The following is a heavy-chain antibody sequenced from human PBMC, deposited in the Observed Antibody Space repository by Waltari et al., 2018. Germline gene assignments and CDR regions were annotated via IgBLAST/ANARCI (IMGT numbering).Heavy chain of an antibody. CDR3: ARVGDYASGSPRFDY. D-gene: IGHD3-10*01. Sequence: QVQLQQWGAGLLKPSETLSLTCAVYGGSFTDPYWTWIRQPPGKGLEWVGEITNSGTTNYNQALKCLVSKSVDTAKTQFSLKLNSGTAADEAVYYCARVGDYASGSPRFDYWGQGTLVTASS. J-gene: IGHJ4*02. V-gene: IGHV4-34*01. CDR1: GGSFTDPY. CDR2: ITNSGTT.